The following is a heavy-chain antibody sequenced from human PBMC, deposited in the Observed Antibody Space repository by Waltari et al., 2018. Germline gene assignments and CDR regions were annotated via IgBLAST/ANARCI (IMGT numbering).Heavy chain of an antibody. J-gene: IGHJ4*02. CDR2: INHSGST. CDR1: GGSFSGYY. Sequence: QVQLQQWGAGLLKPSETLSLTCAVYGGSFSGYYWSWIRQPPGKGLEWIGEINHSGSTNYNPSLKSRVTISVDTSKNQFSLKLSSVTAADTAVYYCARGRDWSGFDYWGQGTLVTVSS. D-gene: IGHD1-1*01. CDR3: ARGRDWSGFDY. V-gene: IGHV4-34*01.